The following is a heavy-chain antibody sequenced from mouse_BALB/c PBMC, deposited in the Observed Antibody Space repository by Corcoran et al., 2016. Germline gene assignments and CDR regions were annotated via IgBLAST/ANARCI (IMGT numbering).Heavy chain of an antibody. V-gene: IGHV9-3-1*01. CDR2: INTYTGEP. CDR3: ARETTRYYFDY. CDR1: GYTFTNYG. J-gene: IGHJ2*01. D-gene: IGHD1-1*01. Sequence: QIQLVQSGPELKKPGETVKISCKASGYTFTNYGMNWVKQAPGKGLKWMGWINTYTGEPTYADDFKGRFAFSLETSASTAYLQINNLKNEDTATDFCARETTRYYFDYWGQGTTLTVSS.